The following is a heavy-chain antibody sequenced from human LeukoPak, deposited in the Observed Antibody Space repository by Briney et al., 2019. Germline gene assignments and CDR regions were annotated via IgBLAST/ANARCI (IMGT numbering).Heavy chain of an antibody. V-gene: IGHV1-18*01. CDR2: ISPYNGNT. D-gene: IGHD6-19*01. J-gene: IGHJ4*02. CDR3: ARAGPGSGWYFDY. Sequence: GASVKVSCKASGYTFTSNSINWVRRAPGQGLEWMGWISPYNGNTRYAQKFQGRVAMTTDTSTTTAYMELRGLRFNDTAVYYCARAGPGSGWYFDYWGQGTLVTVSS. CDR1: GYTFTSNS.